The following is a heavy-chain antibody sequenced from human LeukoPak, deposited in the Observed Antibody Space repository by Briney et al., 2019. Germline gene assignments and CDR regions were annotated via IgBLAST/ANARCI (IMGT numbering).Heavy chain of an antibody. CDR3: VRDGMGTIPYDT. D-gene: IGHD1-7*01. J-gene: IGHJ6*01. V-gene: IGHV3-74*01. CDR2: IKPDGSET. Sequence: GGSLRLSCAGSGFTFSNYWMNWVRQAPGKGLVWVSHIKPDGSETNHADSVKGRFTVSRDNAKNTLYLQISSLKDEDTAVYYCVRDGMGTIPYDTCGQG. CDR1: GFTFSNYW.